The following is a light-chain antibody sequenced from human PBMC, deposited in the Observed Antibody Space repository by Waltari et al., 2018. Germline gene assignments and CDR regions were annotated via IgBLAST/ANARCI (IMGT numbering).Light chain of an antibody. CDR1: QGISSW. J-gene: IGKJ1*01. CDR3: RQATQFPLT. Sequence: DIQMTQSPSSVSASVGDRVTITCRASQGISSWLAWYQQKPGKAPKLLIYAASSLQSGVPDRVSGSGAGTDFTLKISRVEAEDVGVYCCRQATQFPLTFGDGTKVETK. CDR2: AAS. V-gene: IGKV1-12*01.